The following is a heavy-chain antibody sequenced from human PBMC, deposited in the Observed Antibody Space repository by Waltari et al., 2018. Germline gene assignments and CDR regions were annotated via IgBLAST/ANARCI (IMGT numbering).Heavy chain of an antibody. D-gene: IGHD1-26*01. CDR2: INPKNGDT. Sequence: QVQLVQSGTEVKKPGASVKVSCQASGYSFTDYHLHWVRQTPGQGLEWLGWINPKNGDTGYAQNFLGRVTMPRDTSINTVYMDLSGLRSDDTAVFYCARDPGPIVGAPDYWGQGTLVTVSS. J-gene: IGHJ4*02. CDR1: GYSFTDYH. CDR3: ARDPGPIVGAPDY. V-gene: IGHV1-2*02.